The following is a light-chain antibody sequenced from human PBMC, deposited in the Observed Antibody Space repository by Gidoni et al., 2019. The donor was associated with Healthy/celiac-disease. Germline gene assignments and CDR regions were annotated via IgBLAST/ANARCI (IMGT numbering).Light chain of an antibody. V-gene: IGKV4-1*01. J-gene: IGKJ1*01. CDR3: QQYYSTPWT. CDR2: WAS. Sequence: VLYSSNNKKNLAWYQQKPGQPPKLLIYWASTRESGVPDRFSGSGSGTDFTLTISNLQAEDVAVYYCQQYYSTPWTFGQGTKVEIK. CDR1: VLYSSNNKKN.